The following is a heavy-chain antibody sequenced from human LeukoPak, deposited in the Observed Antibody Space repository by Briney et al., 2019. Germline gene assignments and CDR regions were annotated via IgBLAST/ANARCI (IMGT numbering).Heavy chain of an antibody. CDR1: GYTLTELS. J-gene: IGHJ4*02. CDR2: IIPIFGTA. CDR3: ARGEIPSGSLLDY. Sequence: ASVNVSCKVSGYTLTELSMHWVRQAPGQGLECMGGIIPIFGTANYAQKFQGRVTITADESTSTAYMELSSLRSEDTAVYYCARGEIPSGSLLDYWGQGTLVTVSS. V-gene: IGHV1-69*13. D-gene: IGHD1-26*01.